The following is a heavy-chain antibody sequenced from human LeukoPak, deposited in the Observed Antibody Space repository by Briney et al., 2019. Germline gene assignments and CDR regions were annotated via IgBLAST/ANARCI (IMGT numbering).Heavy chain of an antibody. CDR3: AKNPSLNAFDF. J-gene: IGHJ3*01. CDR1: GFTFSSYA. D-gene: IGHD3-16*01. V-gene: IGHV3-23*01. Sequence: GGSLRLSCAASGFTFSSYAMSWVRQAPGKGLEWVSAINSNGGSTYYADSVKGRFTISRDNFKNTLYPRMTSLRAEDTAVYYCAKNPSLNAFDFWGQGTMVTVSS. CDR2: INSNGGST.